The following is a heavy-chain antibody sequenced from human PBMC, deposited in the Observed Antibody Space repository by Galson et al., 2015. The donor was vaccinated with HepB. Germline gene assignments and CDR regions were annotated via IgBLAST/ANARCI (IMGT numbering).Heavy chain of an antibody. D-gene: IGHD6-13*01. V-gene: IGHV3-73*01. CDR2: IRSKANSYAT. CDR3: TRLPPLYSSSRGY. CDR1: GFTFSGSA. J-gene: IGHJ4*02. Sequence: SLRLSCAASGFTFSGSAMHWVRQASGKGLEWVGRIRSKANSYATAYAASVKGRFTISRDDSKNTAYLQMNSLKTEDTAVYYCTRLPPLYSSSRGYWGQGTLVTVSS.